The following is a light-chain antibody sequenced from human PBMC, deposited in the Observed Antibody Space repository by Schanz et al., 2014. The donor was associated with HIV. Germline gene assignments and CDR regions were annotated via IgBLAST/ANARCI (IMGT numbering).Light chain of an antibody. Sequence: EIVMTQSPVTLSVSPGERATLSCRASQSVSSNLAWYQQKPGHAPRLLFYGASTRANGIPARFSGSGSETAFTLTISSLQSEDFALYYCQQYNDWPLTFGGGTKVEIK. CDR3: QQYNDWPLT. V-gene: IGKV3-15*01. CDR1: QSVSSN. CDR2: GAS. J-gene: IGKJ4*01.